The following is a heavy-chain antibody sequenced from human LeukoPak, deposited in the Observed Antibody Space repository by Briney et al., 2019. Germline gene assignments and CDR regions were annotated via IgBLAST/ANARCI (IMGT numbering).Heavy chain of an antibody. CDR1: GDSISNTNYY. CDR3: ARGFIVSGGFGETPLYFDY. J-gene: IGHJ4*02. D-gene: IGHD3-10*01. V-gene: IGHV4-39*07. Sequence: SETLSLTCTVSGDSISNTNYYWGWIRQPPGKGLEWIGSIYYSGSTYYNPSLKSRVTISVDTSKNQFSLKLSSVTAADTAVYYCARGFIVSGGFGETPLYFDYWGQGTLVTVSS. CDR2: IYYSGST.